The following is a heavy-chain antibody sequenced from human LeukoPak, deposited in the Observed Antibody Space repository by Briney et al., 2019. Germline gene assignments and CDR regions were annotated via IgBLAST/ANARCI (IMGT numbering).Heavy chain of an antibody. D-gene: IGHD5-18*01. V-gene: IGHV1-69*13. CDR1: GGTLSSYA. J-gene: IGHJ4*02. CDR3: ASLSGYGDY. Sequence: LGASVTVSCKASGGTLSSYAISWVRQAPGRGLEWMGGIIPIFGTANYAQKFQGRVTITADESTSTAYMELSSLRSEDTAVYYCASLSGYGDYWGQGTLVTVSS. CDR2: IIPIFGTA.